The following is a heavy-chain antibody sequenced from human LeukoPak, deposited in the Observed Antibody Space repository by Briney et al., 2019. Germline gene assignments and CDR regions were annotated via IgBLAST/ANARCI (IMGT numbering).Heavy chain of an antibody. Sequence: ASVKVSCTASGYTFTSYAMHWVRQAPGQRLEWMGWINAGNGNTKYSQKFQGRVTITRDTSASTAYMELSSLRSEDTAVYYCAASPPALNWFDPWGQGTLVTVSS. CDR1: GYTFTSYA. CDR2: INAGNGNT. V-gene: IGHV1-3*01. CDR3: AASPPALNWFDP. J-gene: IGHJ5*02.